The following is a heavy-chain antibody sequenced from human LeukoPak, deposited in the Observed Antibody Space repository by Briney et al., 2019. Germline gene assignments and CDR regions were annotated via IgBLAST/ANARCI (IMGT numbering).Heavy chain of an antibody. CDR1: GFTFSTYY. J-gene: IGHJ4*02. D-gene: IGHD3-10*01. CDR2: ITTSSSYI. CDR3: AKGSVGFGELFDY. V-gene: IGHV3-21*04. Sequence: GGSLRLSCAASGFTFSTYYMNWVRQAPGKGLEWVSSITTSSSYIYYADSVKGRFTISRDNSKNTLYLQMNSLRAEDTAVYYCAKGSVGFGELFDYWGQGTLVTVSS.